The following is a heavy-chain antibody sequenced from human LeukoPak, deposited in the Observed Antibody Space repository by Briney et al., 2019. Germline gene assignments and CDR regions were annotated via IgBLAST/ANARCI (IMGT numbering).Heavy chain of an antibody. J-gene: IGHJ3*02. CDR1: GFTSSSNY. CDR2: IYSGGST. CDR3: ASCRIAAAAIDAFDI. Sequence: AGSLRFSCAASGFTSSSNYMSWVRQAPWKGLEWVSVIYSGGSTYYADSVKGRFTISRDNSKNTLYLQMNSLRAEDTAVYYCASCRIAAAAIDAFDIWGQGTMVTVSS. V-gene: IGHV3-53*01. D-gene: IGHD6-13*01.